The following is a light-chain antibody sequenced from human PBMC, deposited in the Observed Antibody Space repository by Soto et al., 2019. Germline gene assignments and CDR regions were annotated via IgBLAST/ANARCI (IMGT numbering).Light chain of an antibody. Sequence: VLTQPPSASGTPGQRVTISCSGSSSNVGTNHVNWYQQLPGTAPKLLIYSDNQRPSGVPDRFSGSKSGTSASLAISGLQSEDEADYYCATRDERLSGRVFGGGTKLTVL. V-gene: IGLV1-44*01. CDR3: ATRDERLSGRV. CDR2: SDN. J-gene: IGLJ3*02. CDR1: SSNVGTNH.